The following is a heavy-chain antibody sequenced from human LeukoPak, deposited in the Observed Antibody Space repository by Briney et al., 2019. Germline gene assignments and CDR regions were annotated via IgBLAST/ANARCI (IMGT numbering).Heavy chain of an antibody. CDR2: INPSDGST. CDR3: ARRSHQLQSDY. D-gene: IGHD2-2*01. CDR1: GYTFTTYY. Sequence: ASVKVSCKASGYTFTTYYMHWVRQAPGQGLEWMGIINPSDGSTTYPQKFQGRVTMTRDTSTSTVYVELSSLRSEDTAVHYCARRSHQLQSDYWGQGTLVTVSS. J-gene: IGHJ4*02. V-gene: IGHV1-46*01.